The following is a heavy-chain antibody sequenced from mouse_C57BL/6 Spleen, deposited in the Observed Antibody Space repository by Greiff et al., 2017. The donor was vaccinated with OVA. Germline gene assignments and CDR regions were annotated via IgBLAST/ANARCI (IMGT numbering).Heavy chain of an antibody. CDR3: ARGYYGNGWRWYFDV. J-gene: IGHJ1*03. V-gene: IGHV1-54*01. Sequence: VQLQQSGAELVRPGTSVKVSCKASGYAFTNYLIEWVKQRPGQGLEWIGVINPGSGGTNDNEKFKGKATLTADKSSSTAYMQLSSLTSEESAVYFCARGYYGNGWRWYFDVWGTGTTVTVSS. CDR1: GYAFTNYL. CDR2: INPGSGGT. D-gene: IGHD2-1*01.